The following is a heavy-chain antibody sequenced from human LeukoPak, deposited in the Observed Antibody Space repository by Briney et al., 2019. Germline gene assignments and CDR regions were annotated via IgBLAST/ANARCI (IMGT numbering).Heavy chain of an antibody. CDR3: APTFGDYSDFDS. CDR1: GGSFTNYY. V-gene: IGHV4-34*01. D-gene: IGHD3-10*01. Sequence: SDTLSLTCDVYGGSFTNYYLSWLRHPPGEGREWIGEITHHGSTNYNPPLESRVSISVDTRKNQFSLKLGPVAAPGTGGYFFAPTFGDYSDFDSWGQGTMVTVSS. J-gene: IGHJ4*02. CDR2: ITHHGST.